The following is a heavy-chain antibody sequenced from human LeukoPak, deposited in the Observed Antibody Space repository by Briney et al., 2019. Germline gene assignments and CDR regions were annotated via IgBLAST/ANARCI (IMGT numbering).Heavy chain of an antibody. V-gene: IGHV1-8*01. D-gene: IGHD4-11*01. J-gene: IGHJ5*02. CDR3: ARGEDRSNYFYWFDP. CDR1: GYTFTSYD. Sequence: ASVKVSCKASGYTFTSYDINWVRQTPGQGLEWMGWMNPNSGNTGYAQKFQGRVTMTRNTSISTAYMELSSLRSEDTAVYYCARGEDRSNYFYWFDPWGQGTLVTVSS. CDR2: MNPNSGNT.